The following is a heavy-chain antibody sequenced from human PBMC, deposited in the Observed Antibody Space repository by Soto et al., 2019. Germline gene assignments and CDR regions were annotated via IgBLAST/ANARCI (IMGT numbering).Heavy chain of an antibody. D-gene: IGHD3-22*01. CDR1: GFTFSSYG. Sequence: QVKLVESRGGVVQPGRSLRLSCAASGFTFSSYGMHWVRQAPGKGLEWVAVIWYDGSNKYYADSVKGRFTISRDNSKNTLYLQMNSLRAEDTAVYYCAREGGYYDSSGYAFDIWGQGTIVTVSS. CDR3: AREGGYYDSSGYAFDI. CDR2: IWYDGSNK. V-gene: IGHV3-33*01. J-gene: IGHJ3*02.